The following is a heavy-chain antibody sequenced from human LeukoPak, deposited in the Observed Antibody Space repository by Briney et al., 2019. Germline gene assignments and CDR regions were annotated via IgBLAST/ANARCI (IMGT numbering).Heavy chain of an antibody. CDR1: GVSFSNDG. CDR2: ISASSNYI. J-gene: IGHJ4*02. V-gene: IGHV3-21*01. Sequence: GGSLRLSCAASGVSFSNDGMDWVREAPGQGLEWVSCISASSNYIWYADSVKGRFTISRHNAKSSLYLQMDSLRAEDTAVYYCARERACGASSCVAYYFDSWGQGTLVTVSS. CDR3: ARERACGASSCVAYYFDS. D-gene: IGHD2-2*01.